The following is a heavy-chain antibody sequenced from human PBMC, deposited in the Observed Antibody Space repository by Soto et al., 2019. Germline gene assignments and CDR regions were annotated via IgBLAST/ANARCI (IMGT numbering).Heavy chain of an antibody. D-gene: IGHD2-2*01. Sequence: SETLSLPCAVVGGSCSDFYWSWIRKPAGEGLEWIGEINHSGSTNYNPALKSRVTISVDTSKNQCSLKLSSVTAADTAVYYCARVVNCSSTSCSRYYYYMGVWRKGTTVTVCS. CDR2: INHSGST. J-gene: IGHJ6*03. CDR1: GGSCSDFY. V-gene: IGHV4-34*01. CDR3: ARVVNCSSTSCSRYYYYMGV.